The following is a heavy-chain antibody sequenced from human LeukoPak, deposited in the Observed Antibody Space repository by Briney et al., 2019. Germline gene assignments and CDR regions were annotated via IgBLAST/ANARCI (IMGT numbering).Heavy chain of an antibody. D-gene: IGHD3-3*01. V-gene: IGHV4-31*03. J-gene: IGHJ6*02. CDR2: IYYSGST. CDR3: ARGFGVVSYGMDV. Sequence: SQTLSLTCTVSGGSISSGGYYWSWIRQHPGKGLEWIRYIYYSGSTYYNPSLKSRVTISVDTSKNQFSLKLSSVTAADTAVYYCARGFGVVSYGMDVWGQGTTVTVSS. CDR1: GGSISSGGYY.